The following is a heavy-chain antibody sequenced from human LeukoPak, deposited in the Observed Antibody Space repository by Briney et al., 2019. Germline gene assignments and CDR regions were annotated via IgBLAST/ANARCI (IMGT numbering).Heavy chain of an antibody. V-gene: IGHV3-23*01. CDR2: ITGGGEST. CDR1: GFTFEASA. D-gene: IGHD5-12*01. CDR3: AKDGYSGYGYYFDY. Sequence: PGGSLRLSCAASGFTFEASAMSWVRQAPGKGLEWVAVITGGGESTYYADSVKGRFTISRDNSKNTVYLQMNSLRAEDTAVYYCAKDGYSGYGYYFDYWGQGTLVTVSS. J-gene: IGHJ4*02.